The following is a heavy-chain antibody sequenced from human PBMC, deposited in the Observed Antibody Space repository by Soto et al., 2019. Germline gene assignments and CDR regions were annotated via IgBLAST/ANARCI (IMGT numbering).Heavy chain of an antibody. D-gene: IGHD2-8*02. V-gene: IGHV3-7*04. CDR3: ARYLSSGPIDY. Sequence: GGSLRLSCIASGCTFSSYGMSWVRQAPGKGLEWVANIKRDGSETHYGDSVKGRFSISRDNAKNSLYLQMNSLRAEDTAVYYCARYLSSGPIDYWGQGTLVTVSS. CDR2: IKRDGSET. CDR1: GCTFSSYG. J-gene: IGHJ4*02.